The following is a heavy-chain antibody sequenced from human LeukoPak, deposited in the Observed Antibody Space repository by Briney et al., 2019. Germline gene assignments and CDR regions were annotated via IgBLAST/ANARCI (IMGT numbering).Heavy chain of an antibody. V-gene: IGHV4-59*12. CDR2: IYYSGST. D-gene: IGHD4-11*01. Sequence: SETLSLTCTVFGGSISSYYWSWIRQPPGKGLEWIAYIYYSGSTNYNPSLKSRLTISVDTSKNQFSLKLSSVTAADTAVYYCASNGNYQYYFDYWGQGTLVTVSS. J-gene: IGHJ4*02. CDR1: GGSISSYY. CDR3: ASNGNYQYYFDY.